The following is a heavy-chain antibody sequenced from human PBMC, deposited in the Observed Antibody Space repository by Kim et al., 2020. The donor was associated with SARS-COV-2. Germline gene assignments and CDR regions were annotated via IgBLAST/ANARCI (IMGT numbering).Heavy chain of an antibody. V-gene: IGHV3-7*03. Sequence: GGSLRLSCAASGFTFSSYWMNWVRQAPGKGLEWVSNINQDESKKYYVDSVKGRFTISRDNAKNSLYLQMNSLRAEDTAVYYCARVDALSSWYSGYKGKYYSDYSGEGNLVNVSS. CDR3: ARVDALSSWYSGYKGKYYSDY. CDR2: INQDESKK. D-gene: IGHD1-26*01. J-gene: IGHJ4*02. CDR1: GFTFSSYW.